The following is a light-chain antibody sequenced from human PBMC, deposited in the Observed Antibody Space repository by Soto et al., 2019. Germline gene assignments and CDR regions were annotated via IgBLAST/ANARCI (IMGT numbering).Light chain of an antibody. V-gene: IGKV3-20*01. CDR2: GVS. CDR3: QQYGSSPWT. Sequence: EIVLTQSPGTMSLSPGERATLSCRASQSVSSNYLAWYQQKPGQAARLLMYGVSTRATGIPDRFSGSGSGTDFTLTFSRLEPEDFAVYYCQQYGSSPWTFGQGPKVAIK. J-gene: IGKJ1*01. CDR1: QSVSSNY.